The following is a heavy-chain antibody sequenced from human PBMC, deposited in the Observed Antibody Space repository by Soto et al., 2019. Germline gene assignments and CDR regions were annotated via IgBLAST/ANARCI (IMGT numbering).Heavy chain of an antibody. D-gene: IGHD2-2*01. CDR3: ARHGGNIVVVPRPIRWFVP. J-gene: IGHJ5*02. V-gene: IGHV5-10-1*01. CDR2: IDPSDSYT. CDR1: ADSFTSDC. Sequence: GEALKVSCKGSADSFTSDCISWVRQMPGKGLEWMGRIDPSDSYTNYSPSFQGHVTISADKSISTAYLQWSSLKASDTAMYYCARHGGNIVVVPRPIRWFVPGCPAT.